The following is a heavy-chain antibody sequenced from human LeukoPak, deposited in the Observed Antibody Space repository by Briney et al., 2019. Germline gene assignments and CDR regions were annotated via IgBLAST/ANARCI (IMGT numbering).Heavy chain of an antibody. J-gene: IGHJ5*02. CDR1: GYSISSGYY. Sequence: SETLSLTCAVSGYSISSGYYWGWIRQPPGKGLEWIGSIYHSGSTYYNPSLKSRVTISVDTSKDQFSLKLSSVTAADTAVYYCARVLAVALFHNWFDPWGQGTLVTVSS. D-gene: IGHD6-19*01. V-gene: IGHV4-38-2*01. CDR2: IYHSGST. CDR3: ARVLAVALFHNWFDP.